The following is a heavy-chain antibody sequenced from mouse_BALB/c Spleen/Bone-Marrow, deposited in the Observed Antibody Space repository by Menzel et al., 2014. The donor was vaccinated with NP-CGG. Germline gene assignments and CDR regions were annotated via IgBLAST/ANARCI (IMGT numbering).Heavy chain of an antibody. CDR1: GFTFSSYA. CDR2: ISSGGST. D-gene: IGHD1-2*01. V-gene: IGHV5-6-5*01. J-gene: IGHJ4*01. Sequence: EVKVVESGGGLVKPGGSLKLSCAASGFTFSSYAMSWVRQTPEKRLEWVASISSGGSTSYPDSVKGRFTISRDNARNILYLQMSSLRSEDTAMYYCAREGGTTAHYYAMDYWGQGTSVTVSS. CDR3: AREGGTTAHYYAMDY.